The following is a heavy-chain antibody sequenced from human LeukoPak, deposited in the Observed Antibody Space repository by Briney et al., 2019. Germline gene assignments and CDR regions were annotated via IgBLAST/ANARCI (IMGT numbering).Heavy chain of an antibody. V-gene: IGHV3-66*01. Sequence: GGSLRLSCAVSGFTVSTNYMTWVRQAPGKGLEWVPVIYSGGSTYYADSVKGRFTISRDNSKNTLYLEMNSLRGEDTAVYYCARDGGFGFLAAFDIWGQGTMVTVSS. CDR2: IYSGGST. J-gene: IGHJ3*02. D-gene: IGHD3-10*01. CDR3: ARDGGFGFLAAFDI. CDR1: GFTVSTNY.